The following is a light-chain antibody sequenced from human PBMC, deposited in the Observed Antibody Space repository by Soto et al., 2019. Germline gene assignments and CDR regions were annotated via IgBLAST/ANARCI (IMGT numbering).Light chain of an antibody. CDR3: QQSYRTPHT. CDR2: AAS. Sequence: DIRMTQSPSSLSAXVXXXXTXXXRASQGIRNDLGWYQQKPGTAPKLLIYAASRLQSGVPSRFSGSGSGTDFTLTISSLQPEDFAAYYCQQSYRTPHTFGQGTKVDIK. J-gene: IGKJ1*01. CDR1: QGIRND. V-gene: IGKV1-39*01.